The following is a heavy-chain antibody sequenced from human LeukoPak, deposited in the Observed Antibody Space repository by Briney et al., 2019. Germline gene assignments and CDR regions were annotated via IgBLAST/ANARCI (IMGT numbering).Heavy chain of an antibody. CDR3: APALSLYDYIYFDY. V-gene: IGHV3-21*01. J-gene: IGHJ4*02. CDR2: ISSSRSYI. CDR1: GFTFSSYT. Sequence: PGGSLRLSCAASGFTFSSYTMNWVRQAPGKGLEWVSSISSSRSYIYYADSVKGRFTISRDNTMNSLFLQMNSLRAEDTAVCYCAPALSLYDYIYFDYWGQGTLVTVSS. D-gene: IGHD5-12*01.